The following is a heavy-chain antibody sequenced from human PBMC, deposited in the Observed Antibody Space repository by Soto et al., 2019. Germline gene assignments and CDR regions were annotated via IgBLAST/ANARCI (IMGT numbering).Heavy chain of an antibody. J-gene: IGHJ5*01. V-gene: IGHV4-4*02. Sequence: PSETLSLTCAVSGDSIKTETWWSWLRQLPGKGLEWIGEIKHTGDANANPALRSRVSMSVDRTKNQFFLNLRSVSAADTAVYFCAREGRLHWFESWGQGTLATVSS. CDR2: IKHTGDA. CDR1: GDSIKTETW. CDR3: AREGRLHWFES.